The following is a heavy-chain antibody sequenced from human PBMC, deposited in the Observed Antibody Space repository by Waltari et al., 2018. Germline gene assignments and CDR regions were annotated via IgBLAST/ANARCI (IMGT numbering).Heavy chain of an antibody. Sequence: QVTLRESGPALVKPTQTLTLTCTFSGFSLSTSGMCVSWIRQSPGKALDWLARIDWDDDKYYSTSLKTRLTISVDTSRKQVVLTMANMDPVDTATYYCARSSDYYYYFDFWGQGNLVTVSS. V-gene: IGHV2-70*13. J-gene: IGHJ4*02. CDR2: IDWDDDK. CDR1: GFSLSTSGMC. D-gene: IGHD3-22*01. CDR3: ARSSDYYYYFDF.